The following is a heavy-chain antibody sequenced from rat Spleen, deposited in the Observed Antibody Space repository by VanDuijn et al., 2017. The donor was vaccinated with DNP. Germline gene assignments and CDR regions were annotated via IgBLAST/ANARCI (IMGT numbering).Heavy chain of an antibody. V-gene: IGHV2-6*01. CDR1: GFSLTSYT. CDR2: ISSGGST. D-gene: IGHD1-12*02. J-gene: IGHJ1*01. CDR3: SRSDGYWYFDF. Sequence: QVQLKESGPGLVQPSQTLSLTCTVSGFSLTSYTVSWVRQPPGKGLEWIAAISSGGSTYYNSALKSRLSISRDTSKSQVFLKMNSLQTEDTAIYFCSRSDGYWYFDFWGPGTMVTVSS.